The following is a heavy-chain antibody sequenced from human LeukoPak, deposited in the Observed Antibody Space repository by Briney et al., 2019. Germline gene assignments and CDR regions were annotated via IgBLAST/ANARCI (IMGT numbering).Heavy chain of an antibody. D-gene: IGHD3-10*01. CDR3: AREYPIYYGSGSFDY. CDR1: GFTVSNKY. J-gene: IGHJ4*02. CDR2: IKQDGSEK. V-gene: IGHV3-7*01. Sequence: GGSLRLSCAASGFTVSNKYMTWVRQAPGKGLEWVANIKQDGSEKFYVDSVKGRFTISRDNAKNSLYLQMNSLRAEDTAVYYCAREYPIYYGSGSFDYWGQGTLVTVSS.